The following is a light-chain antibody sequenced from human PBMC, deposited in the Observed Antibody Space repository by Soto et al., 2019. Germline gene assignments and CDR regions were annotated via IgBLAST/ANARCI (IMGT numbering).Light chain of an antibody. CDR3: SAYAGSYTLWV. CDR2: EVT. V-gene: IGLV2-14*01. J-gene: IGLJ3*02. Sequence: QPVLTQPASVSGSPGQSITISCTGTSSDVGAYNYVSWYQQHPGRAPKIIIYEVTNRPSGVSNRFFGSKSGNTASLTISGLRAEDEADYYCSAYAGSYTLWVFGGGTKLTVL. CDR1: SSDVGAYNY.